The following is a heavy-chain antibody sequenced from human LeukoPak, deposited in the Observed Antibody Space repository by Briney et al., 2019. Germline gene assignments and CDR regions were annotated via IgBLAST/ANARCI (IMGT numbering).Heavy chain of an antibody. Sequence: QSGGSLRLSCAASGFTFSSYWMHWVRQAPGKGLVWVSRINSDGSSTSYADSVKGRFTISRDNAKNTPYLQMNSLRAEDTAVYYCAILGDYYDSSGPPYYYGMDVWGQGTTVTVSS. CDR2: INSDGSST. D-gene: IGHD3-22*01. CDR3: AILGDYYDSSGPPYYYGMDV. V-gene: IGHV3-74*01. CDR1: GFTFSSYW. J-gene: IGHJ6*02.